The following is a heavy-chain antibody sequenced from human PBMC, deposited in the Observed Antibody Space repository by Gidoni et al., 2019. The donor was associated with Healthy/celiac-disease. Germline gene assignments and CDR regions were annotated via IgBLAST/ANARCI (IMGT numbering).Heavy chain of an antibody. CDR1: GGSVSSGSYY. CDR2: IYYSGST. V-gene: IGHV4-61*01. Sequence: QVQLQESGPGLVKPSETLSLTCTVSGGSVSSGSYYWSWIRQPPGKGLEWNGYIYYSGSTNYNPSLKSRVTISVDTSKNQFSLKLSSVTAADTAVYYCARDPDYGGNNWFDPWGQGTLVTVSS. J-gene: IGHJ5*02. D-gene: IGHD4-17*01. CDR3: ARDPDYGGNNWFDP.